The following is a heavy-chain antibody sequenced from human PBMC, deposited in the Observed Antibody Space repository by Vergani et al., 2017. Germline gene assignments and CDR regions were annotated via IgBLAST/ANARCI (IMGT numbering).Heavy chain of an antibody. CDR2: IYYSGST. D-gene: IGHD3-3*01. Sequence: QVQLQESGPGLVKPSETLSLTCTVSGGSISSYYWSWIRQPPGKGLEWIGYIYYSGSTNYNPSLKSRVTISVDTSKNQFSLKLSSVTAADKAVYYCARAIPLLEWFHAYGAHYYMDVWGKGTTVTVSS. V-gene: IGHV4-59*01. J-gene: IGHJ6*03. CDR1: GGSISSYY. CDR3: ARAIPLLEWFHAYGAHYYMDV.